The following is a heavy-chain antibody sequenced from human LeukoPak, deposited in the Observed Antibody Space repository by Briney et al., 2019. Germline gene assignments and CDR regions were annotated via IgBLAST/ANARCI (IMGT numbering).Heavy chain of an antibody. Sequence: PGGSLRLSCAASGFTFSSYGMHWVRQAPGKGLEWVAVIWYDGSNKYYADSVKGRFTISRDNSKNTLYLQMNSLRAEDTAVYYCAKDATRGRLLWFGELYDFDYWGQGTLVTVSS. CDR2: IWYDGSNK. CDR3: AKDATRGRLLWFGELYDFDY. V-gene: IGHV3-33*06. CDR1: GFTFSSYG. D-gene: IGHD3-10*01. J-gene: IGHJ4*02.